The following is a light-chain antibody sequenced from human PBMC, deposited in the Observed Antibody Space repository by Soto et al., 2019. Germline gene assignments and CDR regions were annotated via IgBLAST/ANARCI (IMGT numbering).Light chain of an antibody. V-gene: IGKV3D-20*02. CDR3: QQRSKWPIT. J-gene: IGKJ5*01. Sequence: IVFTQSPGTLSLSPGDRATLSCRASQSLSRSSLAWYQQKPGRAPRLLIYGASSRATGIPARFSGSGSGTYFTLTISSLEPEDFAVYYCQQRSKWPITFGQGTRLEIK. CDR1: QSLSRSS. CDR2: GAS.